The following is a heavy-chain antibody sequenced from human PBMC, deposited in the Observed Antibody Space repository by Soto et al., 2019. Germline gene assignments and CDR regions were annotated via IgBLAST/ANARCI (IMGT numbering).Heavy chain of an antibody. V-gene: IGHV4-34*01. CDR3: ARVEYTYNYRGLDY. CDR2: IDHSGST. Sequence: QVQLQQWGTGLLKPSETLSLTCAVYGGSFRGYYCTWIRQPPGKGLEWIGEIDHSGSTNYNPSLKSRVTISVDTSKNQFSLKLASVTAADTAVYYCARVEYTYNYRGLDYWGQGTLVTVSS. D-gene: IGHD3-16*01. CDR1: GGSFRGYY. J-gene: IGHJ4*02.